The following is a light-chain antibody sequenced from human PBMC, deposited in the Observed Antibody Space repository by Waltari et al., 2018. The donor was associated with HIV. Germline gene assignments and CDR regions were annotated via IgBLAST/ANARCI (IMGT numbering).Light chain of an antibody. CDR2: DVS. CDR1: SRDVGGYNC. CDR3: SSYTSSSTLVV. Sequence: QSALTQPASVSGSPGQSILISCTGPSRDVGGYNCVSWYQQHPGKAPKLMIYDVSNRPSGISNRFSGSKSGNTASLTISGLQAEDEADYYCSSYTSSSTLVVFGGGTKLTVL. J-gene: IGLJ2*01. V-gene: IGLV2-14*03.